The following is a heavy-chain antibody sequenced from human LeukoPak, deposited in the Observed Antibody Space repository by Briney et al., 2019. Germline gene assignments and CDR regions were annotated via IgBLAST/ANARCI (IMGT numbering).Heavy chain of an antibody. CDR2: ISASGVST. CDR3: ATLLGYCGGGSCYGAFNI. V-gene: IGHV3-23*01. D-gene: IGHD2-15*01. J-gene: IGHJ3*02. Sequence: PGGSLRLSCAASGFTFSNYAMGWVRQGPGKGLEWVSAVSGISASGVSTYYADSVKGRFTISRDNSKNTLYLQMNSLRAEDTAVFYCATLLGYCGGGSCYGAFNIWGQGTMVTVSS. CDR1: GFTFSNYA.